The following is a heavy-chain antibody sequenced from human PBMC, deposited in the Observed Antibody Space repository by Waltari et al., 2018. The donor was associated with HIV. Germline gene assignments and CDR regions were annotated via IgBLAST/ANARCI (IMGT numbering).Heavy chain of an antibody. CDR2: INHSGST. CDR1: GGSFSGYY. V-gene: IGHV4-34*01. D-gene: IGHD2-2*01. J-gene: IGHJ3*02. CDR3: ARGKAWLYCSSTSCYAGACDI. Sequence: QVQLQQWGAGLLKPSETLSLTCAVYGGSFSGYYWSWIRQPPGKGLEWIGEINHSGSTNYNPSLKSRVTISVDTSKNQFSLKLSSVTAADTAVYYCARGKAWLYCSSTSCYAGACDIWGQGTMVTVSS.